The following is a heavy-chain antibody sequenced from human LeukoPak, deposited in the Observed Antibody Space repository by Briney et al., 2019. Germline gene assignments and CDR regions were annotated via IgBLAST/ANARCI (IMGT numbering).Heavy chain of an antibody. J-gene: IGHJ5*01. V-gene: IGHV4-39*01. D-gene: IGHD4-17*01. Sequence: NPSETLSLTCTVSGGSISNNNYYWGWIRQPPEKRLEWIGSVNYSGNTYYNPSLRSRVTISVDTSKKQISLKLTYVTAADTAVYFCARLKKSDYADSWGQGALVTVSS. CDR2: VNYSGNT. CDR1: GGSISNNNYY. CDR3: ARLKKSDYADS.